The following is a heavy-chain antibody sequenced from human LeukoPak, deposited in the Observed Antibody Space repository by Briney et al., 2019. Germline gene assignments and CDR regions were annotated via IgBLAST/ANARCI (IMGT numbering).Heavy chain of an antibody. CDR3: ARGYDGSGYYYRNWYFDL. V-gene: IGHV4-39*07. CDR2: INYSGST. CDR1: GGSISSSSYY. J-gene: IGHJ2*01. Sequence: PSETLSLTCSVSGGSISSSSYYWGWIRQPPGKGLEWIGSINYSGSTYYKPSLKSRVTISVDTSKNQFSLKLSSVTAADTAVYYCARGYDGSGYYYRNWYFDLWGRGTLVTVSS. D-gene: IGHD3-22*01.